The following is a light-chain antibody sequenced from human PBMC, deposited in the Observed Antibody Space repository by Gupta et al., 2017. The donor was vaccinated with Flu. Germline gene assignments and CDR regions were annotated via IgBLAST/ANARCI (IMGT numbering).Light chain of an antibody. CDR2: DAS. CDR3: QQRSNWIT. Sequence: EIVLTQSPATLYLSPGERATLSCRASQSVSSYLAWYQQKPGQAPRPLIYDASNRATGIPARFSGSGSGTDFTLTISSLEPEDFAVYYCQQRSNWITFGQGTRLEIK. CDR1: QSVSSY. V-gene: IGKV3-11*01. J-gene: IGKJ5*01.